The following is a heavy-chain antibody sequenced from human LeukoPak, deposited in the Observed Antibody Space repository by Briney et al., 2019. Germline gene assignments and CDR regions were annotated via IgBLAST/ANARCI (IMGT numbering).Heavy chain of an antibody. CDR3: AKGECSGVSCYSGS. V-gene: IGHV3-74*01. CDR1: GFTFKTYW. CDR2: IDGDGSST. Sequence: GGSLRLSCAASGFTFKTYWMHWVRQAPGKGLVWVSRIDGDGSSTIYADSVKGRFTISRDNAKNTLYLQMNGLRAEDTAVYYCAKGECSGVSCYSGSWGQGTLVTVSS. D-gene: IGHD2-15*01. J-gene: IGHJ4*02.